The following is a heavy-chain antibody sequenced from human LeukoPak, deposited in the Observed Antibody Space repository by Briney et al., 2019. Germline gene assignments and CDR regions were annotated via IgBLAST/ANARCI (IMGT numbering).Heavy chain of an antibody. CDR3: ATGGTRAATGRMGF. CDR2: TSYDGNEK. D-gene: IGHD6-25*01. V-gene: IGHV3-30*03. CDR1: GFTFSSFG. Sequence: GGSLRLSCAASGFTFSSFGMHWVRQAPGKGLEWVTVTSYDGNEKYYADSVKGRFTISRDNSKNTVYPQMNSLRAEDTAVYYCATGGTRAATGRMGFWGQGTLVTVSS. J-gene: IGHJ4*02.